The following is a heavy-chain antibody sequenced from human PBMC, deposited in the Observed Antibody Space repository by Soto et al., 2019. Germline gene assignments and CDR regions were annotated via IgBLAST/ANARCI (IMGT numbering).Heavy chain of an antibody. J-gene: IGHJ5*02. V-gene: IGHV4-4*02. CDR3: ARESAGSGKNNWFDP. CDR2: IYHSGST. D-gene: IGHD3-10*01. Sequence: SETLSLTCAVSGGSISSSNWWSWVRQPPGKGPEWIGEIYHSGSTNYNPSLKSRVTISVDKSKNQFSLKLSSVTAADTAVYYCARESAGSGKNNWFDPWGQGTLVTVSS. CDR1: GGSISSSNW.